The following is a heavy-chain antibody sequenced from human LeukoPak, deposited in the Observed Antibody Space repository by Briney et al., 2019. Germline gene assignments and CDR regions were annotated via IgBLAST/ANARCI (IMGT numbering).Heavy chain of an antibody. Sequence: GGSLRLSCAASGFTFSSYAMSWVRQAPGKGLEWVSAISGSGGSTYYADSVKGRFTISRDNSKNTLYLQMNSLRAEDTAVYYCAKEAAGYLQETDYFDYWGRGTLVTVSS. D-gene: IGHD5-12*01. CDR3: AKEAAGYLQETDYFDY. J-gene: IGHJ4*02. CDR2: ISGSGGST. CDR1: GFTFSSYA. V-gene: IGHV3-23*01.